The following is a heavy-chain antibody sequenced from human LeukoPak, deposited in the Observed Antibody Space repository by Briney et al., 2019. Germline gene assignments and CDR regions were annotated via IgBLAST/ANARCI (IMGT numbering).Heavy chain of an antibody. CDR1: GGSFRGYY. V-gene: IGHV4-34*01. CDR3: ARCSSSWLVRLFDP. D-gene: IGHD6-13*01. Sequence: PSETLSLICAVYGGSFRGYYWSWIRQPRGKGLEWIGEINHSGSTNYNPSLKSRVTISVDTSKNQFSLKLSSVTAADTAVYYCARCSSSWLVRLFDPWGQGTLVTVSS. CDR2: INHSGST. J-gene: IGHJ5*02.